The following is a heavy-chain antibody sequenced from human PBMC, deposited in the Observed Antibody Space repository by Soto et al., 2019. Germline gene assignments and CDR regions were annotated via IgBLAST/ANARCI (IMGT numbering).Heavy chain of an antibody. CDR2: IYYSGST. D-gene: IGHD3-3*01. CDR3: ARDFVRSYYYYGMDV. Sequence: QVQLQESGPGLVKPSQTLSLTCTVSGGSISSGGYYWSWIRQHPGKGLEWIGYIYYSGSTYYNPSRKSPVTISVDPSKNQCSLKLSSVTAADTAVYYCARDFVRSYYYYGMDVWGQGTTVTVSS. CDR1: GGSISSGGYY. V-gene: IGHV4-31*01. J-gene: IGHJ6*02.